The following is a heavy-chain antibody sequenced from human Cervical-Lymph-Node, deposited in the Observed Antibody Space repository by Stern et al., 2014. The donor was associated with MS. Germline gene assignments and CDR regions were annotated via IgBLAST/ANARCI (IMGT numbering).Heavy chain of an antibody. CDR1: VFTFSDSY. CDR2: ISSSGDTI. D-gene: IGHD5-12*01. CDR3: VRGWEPRQDGPSGHDYDAFDI. J-gene: IGHJ3*02. V-gene: IGHV3-11*01. Sequence: VQLVESGGGLVTPGGSLRLSCAASVFTFSDSYMTWIRQTPAQGLEWVSYISSSGDTIKYAESVKGRFTVSRDNAKNSLSLQMSSLRVEDTAVYYCVRGWEPRQDGPSGHDYDAFDIWGQGTMVTVSS.